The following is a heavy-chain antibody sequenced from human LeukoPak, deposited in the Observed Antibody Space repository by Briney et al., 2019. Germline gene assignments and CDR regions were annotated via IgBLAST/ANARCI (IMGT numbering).Heavy chain of an antibody. D-gene: IGHD4-17*01. Sequence: PGGSLRLSCAASGFTFSSYSMNWVRQAPGRGLEWVSSISSSSSYIYYADSVKGRFTISRDNAKNSLYLQMNSLRAEDTAVYYCASTPGGDYADYWGQGTLVTVSS. J-gene: IGHJ4*02. CDR3: ASTPGGDYADY. CDR2: ISSSSSYI. CDR1: GFTFSSYS. V-gene: IGHV3-21*01.